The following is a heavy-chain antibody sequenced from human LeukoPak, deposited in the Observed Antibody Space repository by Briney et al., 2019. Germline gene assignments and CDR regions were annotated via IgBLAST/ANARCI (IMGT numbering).Heavy chain of an antibody. Sequence: PGGSLRLSCAASGFTFSTYEMNWVRQAPGKGLEWVSAISGSGGSTYYADSVKGRFTISRDNSKNTLYLQMNSLRAEDTAVYYCAKYSFFPRSSTSHIDRDYWGQGTLVTVSS. CDR1: GFTFSTYE. V-gene: IGHV3-23*01. CDR3: AKYSFFPRSSTSHIDRDY. D-gene: IGHD2-2*01. CDR2: ISGSGGST. J-gene: IGHJ4*02.